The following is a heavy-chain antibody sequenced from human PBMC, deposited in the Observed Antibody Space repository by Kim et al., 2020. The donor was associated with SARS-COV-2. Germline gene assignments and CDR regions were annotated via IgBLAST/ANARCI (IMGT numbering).Heavy chain of an antibody. V-gene: IGHV4-34*01. D-gene: IGHD3-9*01. CDR1: GGSFSGYY. J-gene: IGHJ4*02. CDR3: ARGVSIYDILTGSPLFNY. CDR2: INHSGST. Sequence: SETLSLTCAVYGGSFSGYYWSWIRQPPGKGLEWIGEINHSGSTNYNPSLKSRVTISVDTSKNQFSLKLSSVTAADTAVYYCARGVSIYDILTGSPLFNYWGQGTLVTVSS.